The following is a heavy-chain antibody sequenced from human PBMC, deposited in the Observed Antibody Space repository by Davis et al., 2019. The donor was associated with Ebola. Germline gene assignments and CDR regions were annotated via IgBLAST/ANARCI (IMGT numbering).Heavy chain of an antibody. CDR2: IIPMLGIT. V-gene: IGHV1-69*04. D-gene: IGHD1-26*01. CDR1: GVTFSSYT. CDR3: ARDQSGSYSYWYFDL. Sequence: AASVKVSCKASGVTFSSYTISWVRQAPGQGLEWMGRIIPMLGITNYAQKFQGRVTISADKSTSTAYMELSSLRSEDTAVYYYARDQSGSYSYWYFDLWGRGTLVTVSS. J-gene: IGHJ2*01.